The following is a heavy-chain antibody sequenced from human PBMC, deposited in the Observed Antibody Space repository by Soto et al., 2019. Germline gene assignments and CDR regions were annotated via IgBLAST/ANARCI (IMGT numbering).Heavy chain of an antibody. CDR3: AKGRGGSGSLTPRVDF. CDR2: ISGGGDTT. D-gene: IGHD3-10*01. V-gene: IGHV3-23*01. CDR1: GFTFKNYG. J-gene: IGHJ4*02. Sequence: GGSLRVSCAASGFTFKNYGITRVRQAPGKGLEWVSAISGGGDTTSYADSVKGRFTVSRDGSKNTLYLQMSSLRAEDTALYYCAKGRGGSGSLTPRVDFWGQGTLVTVSS.